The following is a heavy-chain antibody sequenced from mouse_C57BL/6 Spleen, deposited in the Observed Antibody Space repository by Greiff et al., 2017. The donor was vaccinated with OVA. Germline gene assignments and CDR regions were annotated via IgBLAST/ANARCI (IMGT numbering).Heavy chain of an antibody. D-gene: IGHD2-2*01. Sequence: QVQLKESGAELVRPGASVTLSCKASGYTFTDYEMHWVKQTPVHGLEWIGAIDPETGGTAYNQKFKGKAILTADKSSSTAYMELRSLTSEDAAVYYCTRLGLGYDGAMDYWGQGTSVTVSA. J-gene: IGHJ4*01. CDR1: GYTFTDYE. CDR3: TRLGLGYDGAMDY. CDR2: IDPETGGT. V-gene: IGHV1-15*01.